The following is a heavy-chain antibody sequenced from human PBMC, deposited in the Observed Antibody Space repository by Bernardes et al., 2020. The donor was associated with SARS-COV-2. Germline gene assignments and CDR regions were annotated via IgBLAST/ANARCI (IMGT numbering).Heavy chain of an antibody. Sequence: GGSLRLSCAASGFSFNNYGMHWVRQAPGKGLEWVAFISYEGSRKYYLDSLKGRFTVSRDYSKDTLYLQMNSLGEDDTAVYYCVKRRAVLELCGGSLGYWGLRTLVTVAS. CDR3: VKRRAVLELCGGSLGY. J-gene: IGHJ4*02. D-gene: IGHD1-26*01. CDR1: GFSFNNYG. CDR2: ISYEGSRK. V-gene: IGHV3-30*18.